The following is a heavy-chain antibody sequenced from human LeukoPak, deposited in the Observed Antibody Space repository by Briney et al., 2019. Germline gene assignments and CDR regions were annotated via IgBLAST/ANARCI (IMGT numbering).Heavy chain of an antibody. CDR3: ARHQTGVLD. J-gene: IGHJ4*02. V-gene: IGHV4-34*01. CDR2: INHSGST. CDR1: GGSFIGYY. D-gene: IGHD7-27*01. Sequence: SETLSLTCAVYGGSFIGYYWTWIRQPPGKGLEWIGEINHSGSTNYNPSLKSRVTISVDTPKKQFSLKLSSVTAADTAVYYCARHQTGVLDWGQGTLVTVSS.